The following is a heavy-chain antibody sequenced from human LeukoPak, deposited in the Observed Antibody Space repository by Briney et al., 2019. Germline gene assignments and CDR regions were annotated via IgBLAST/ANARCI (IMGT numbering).Heavy chain of an antibody. CDR3: GREGAAVLTQVDY. CDR1: GFXFSIYW. D-gene: IGHD3-10*01. J-gene: IGHJ4*02. CDR2: ISRDGSTT. V-gene: IGHV3-74*01. Sequence: GGSLRLSCAASGFXFSIYWMXWXXXAPGXXLXXVXXISRDGSTTSYXDSVRGRFTPCRDNAKSTLYLQMNSLRAEDTAVYYCGREGAAVLTQVDYWGQGTLVTVAS.